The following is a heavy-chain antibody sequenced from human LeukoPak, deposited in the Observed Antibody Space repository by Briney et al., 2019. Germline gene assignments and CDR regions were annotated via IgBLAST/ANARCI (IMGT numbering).Heavy chain of an antibody. CDR3: ARVVYRYYGSGSYQKRDWFDP. CDR1: GGSISSSTYY. CDR2: FYYSGGT. J-gene: IGHJ5*02. D-gene: IGHD3-10*01. V-gene: IGHV4-39*07. Sequence: SETLSLTCTVSGGSISSSTYYWGWIRQPPGKGLEWIGSFYYSGGTNYNPSLKSRVTISVDTSKNQFSLKLSSVTAADTAVYYCARVVYRYYGSGSYQKRDWFDPWGQGTLVTVSS.